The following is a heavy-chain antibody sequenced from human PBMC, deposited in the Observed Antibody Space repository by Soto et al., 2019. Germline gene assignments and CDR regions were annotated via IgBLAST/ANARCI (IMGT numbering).Heavy chain of an antibody. Sequence: GGPLRLSCAASGFTFSSYEMNWVRQAPGKGLEWVSYISSSGSTIYYADSVKGRFTISRDSAKNSLYLQMNSLRAEDTAVYYCARYPETFWQLGSYYFDYWGQGTLVTVSS. CDR1: GFTFSSYE. D-gene: IGHD6-13*01. CDR3: ARYPETFWQLGSYYFDY. V-gene: IGHV3-48*03. CDR2: ISSSGSTI. J-gene: IGHJ4*02.